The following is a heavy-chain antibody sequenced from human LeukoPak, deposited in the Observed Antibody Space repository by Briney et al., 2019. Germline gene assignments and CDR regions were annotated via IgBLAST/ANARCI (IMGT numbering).Heavy chain of an antibody. CDR2: ISGSGGST. D-gene: IGHD3-9*01. CDR1: GFTFSSYA. CDR3: ARARYYDILTGYYFDY. V-gene: IGHV3-23*01. J-gene: IGHJ4*02. Sequence: GGSLRLSCAASGFTFSSYAMSWVRQAPGKGLEWVSAISGSGGSTYYADSVKGRFTISRDNSKNTLYLQMNSLRAEDTAVYYCARARYYDILTGYYFDYWGQGTLVTVSS.